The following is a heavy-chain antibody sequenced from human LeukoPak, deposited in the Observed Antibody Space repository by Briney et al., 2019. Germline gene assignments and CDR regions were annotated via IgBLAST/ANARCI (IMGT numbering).Heavy chain of an antibody. V-gene: IGHV3-53*01. CDR2: IYSGGGT. Sequence: GGSLRLSCAASGFTVSNTYMSWVRQAPGKGLEWVSIIYSGGGTRYADSVKGRFTISRDNSRNTLYLQMNCPRAEDTALYYCARDNYDSSGFTWGQGTLVTVSS. J-gene: IGHJ4*02. CDR1: GFTVSNTY. D-gene: IGHD3-22*01. CDR3: ARDNYDSSGFT.